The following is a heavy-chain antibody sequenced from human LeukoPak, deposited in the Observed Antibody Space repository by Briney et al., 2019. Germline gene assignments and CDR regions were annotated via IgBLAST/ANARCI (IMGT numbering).Heavy chain of an antibody. J-gene: IGHJ3*02. Sequence: SETLSLTCTVSGGSISSYYWSWIRQPPGKALEWIGYIYSGSTDYNPSLKSRVTISMDTSKNQFSLNLNSLTAADTAVYYCARYRAFDIWGQGTMVTVSS. CDR3: ARYRAFDI. V-gene: IGHV4-59*01. CDR2: IYSGST. CDR1: GGSISSYY.